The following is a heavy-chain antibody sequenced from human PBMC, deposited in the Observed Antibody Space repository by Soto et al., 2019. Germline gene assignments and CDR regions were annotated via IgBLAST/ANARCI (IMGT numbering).Heavy chain of an antibody. J-gene: IGHJ5*02. CDR2: TYYSGST. D-gene: IGHD2-2*01. CDR1: GGSISSGGYY. V-gene: IGHV4-31*03. CDR3: AREEGYCSSTSCQDWFDP. Sequence: KASETLSLTCTVSGGSISSGGYYWSWTRQHPGKGLEWIGYTYYSGSTYYNPSLKSRVTISVDTSKNQFSLKLSSVTAADTAVYYCAREEGYCSSTSCQDWFDPWGQGTLVTVSS.